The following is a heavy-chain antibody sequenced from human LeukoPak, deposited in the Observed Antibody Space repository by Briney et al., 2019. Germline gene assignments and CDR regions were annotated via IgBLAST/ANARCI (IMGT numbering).Heavy chain of an antibody. CDR1: GFTFRNYG. CDR2: ISYDGSNK. J-gene: IGHJ6*02. V-gene: IGHV3-30*18. Sequence: PGTSLRLSCAASGFTFRNYGMHWVRQAPGKGLEWVVVISYDGSNKYYADSVKGRFTISRDNSKNTPYLQMNSLRAEDTAVYYCAKDLGYYGMDVWGQGTTVTVSS. CDR3: AKDLGYYGMDV.